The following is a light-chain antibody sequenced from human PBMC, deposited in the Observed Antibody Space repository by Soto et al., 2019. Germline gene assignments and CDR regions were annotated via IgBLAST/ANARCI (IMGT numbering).Light chain of an antibody. CDR1: SSDVGGYNY. V-gene: IGLV2-11*01. CDR2: DVS. J-gene: IGLJ1*01. CDR3: CSYTSSSTLEV. Sequence: QSALTQPRSVSGSPGQSVTISCTGTSSDVGGYNYVSWYQQHPGKAPKLMIYDVSKRPSGVPDRFSGSKSGNTASLTISGLQAEDEADYYCCSYTSSSTLEVFGTGTKLTVL.